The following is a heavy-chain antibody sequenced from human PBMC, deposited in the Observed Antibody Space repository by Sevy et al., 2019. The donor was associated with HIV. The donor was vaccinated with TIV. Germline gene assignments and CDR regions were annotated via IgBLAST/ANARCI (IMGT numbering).Heavy chain of an antibody. V-gene: IGHV4-39*01. CDR3: ARLFCSGGSCYSGIWYWFDP. Sequence: SDTLSLTCTVSGGSISSSSYYWGWIRQPPGKGLEWIGSIYYSGSTYYNPSLKSRVTISVDTSKNQFSLKLSSVIAADTAVYYCARLFCSGGSCYSGIWYWFDPWGQGTLVTVSS. D-gene: IGHD2-15*01. J-gene: IGHJ5*02. CDR2: IYYSGST. CDR1: GGSISSSSYY.